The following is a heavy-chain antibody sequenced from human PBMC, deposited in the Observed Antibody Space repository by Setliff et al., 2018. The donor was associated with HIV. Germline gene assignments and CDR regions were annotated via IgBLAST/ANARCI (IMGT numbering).Heavy chain of an antibody. J-gene: IGHJ4*02. V-gene: IGHV1-69*04. CDR2: IIPILGVT. CDR1: GGTFSRIS. CDR3: ARDLGYEVDY. Sequence: SVKVSCKASGGTFSRISVNWVRQAPGQGLEWMGRIIPILGVTNYAQKFQGRVTISADKSTSTAYMELSSLRSEDTAVYYCARDLGYEVDYWGQGTLVTSPQ. D-gene: IGHD5-12*01.